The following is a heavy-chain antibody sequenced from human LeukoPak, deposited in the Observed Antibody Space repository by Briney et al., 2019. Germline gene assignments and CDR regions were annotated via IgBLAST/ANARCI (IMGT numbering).Heavy chain of an antibody. CDR1: GYSISSGYY. Sequence: SETLSLTCAVSGYSISSGYYWGWTRQPPGQGLEWIGSIYHSGSTYYNPSLKSRVTISVDTSKNQFSLKLNSVTAADTSLYYCARHVVPAAQSSYMDVWGKGTTVTVSS. J-gene: IGHJ6*03. D-gene: IGHD2-2*01. V-gene: IGHV4-38-2*01. CDR2: IYHSGST. CDR3: ARHVVPAAQSSYMDV.